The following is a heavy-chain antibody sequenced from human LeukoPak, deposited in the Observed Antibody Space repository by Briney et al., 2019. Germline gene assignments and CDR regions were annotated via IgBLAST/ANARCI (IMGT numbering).Heavy chain of an antibody. CDR2: ISGSGGST. Sequence: QAGGSLRLSCAASGFTFSSYAMSWVRQAPGKGLGWVSAISGSGGSTYYADSVKGRFTISRDNSKNTLYLQMKSLRAEDTAVYYCAKDRLLWFGESDYWGQGTLVTVSS. J-gene: IGHJ4*02. CDR1: GFTFSSYA. V-gene: IGHV3-23*01. D-gene: IGHD3-10*01. CDR3: AKDRLLWFGESDY.